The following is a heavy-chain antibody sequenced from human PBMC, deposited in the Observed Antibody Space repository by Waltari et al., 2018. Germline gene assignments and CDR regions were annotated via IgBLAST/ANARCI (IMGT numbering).Heavy chain of an antibody. D-gene: IGHD4-17*01. CDR3: ATAVNDYGDYVCFDY. Sequence: EVQLVQSGAEVKKPGATVKISCKASGYTFTDYYMHWVQQAPGKGLEWMGRVDPEDGETIYAWKFQGRVTITADTSTDTAYMELSSLRSEDTAVYYCATAVNDYGDYVCFDYWGQGTLVTVSS. CDR1: GYTFTDYY. V-gene: IGHV1-69-2*01. J-gene: IGHJ4*02. CDR2: VDPEDGET.